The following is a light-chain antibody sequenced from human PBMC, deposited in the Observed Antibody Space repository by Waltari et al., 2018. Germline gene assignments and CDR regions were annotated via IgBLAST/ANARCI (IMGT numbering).Light chain of an antibody. CDR2: EVS. V-gene: IGLV2-23*02. CDR3: CSYGGGTTFVV. J-gene: IGLJ2*01. CDR1: SPAVGDRTL. Sequence: QSALPQPAPVPGSPGPSTTISCTGTSPAVGDRTLFPWYQQHPGKVPKLMIYEVSERPSGVSSRFSGSRSGNTASLTISGLQAEDEADYYCCSYGGGTTFVVFGGGTKLTVL.